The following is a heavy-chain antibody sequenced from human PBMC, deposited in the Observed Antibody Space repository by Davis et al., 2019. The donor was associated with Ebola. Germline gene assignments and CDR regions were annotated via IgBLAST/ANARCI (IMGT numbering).Heavy chain of an antibody. Sequence: GGSLRLSCAASGFTFSDYYMSWIRQAPGKGLEWVANIKQDGSEKYYVDSVKGRFTISRDNAKNSLYLQMDSLRAEDTAVYYCARDFGDIVVVPAAVDYWGQGTLVTVSS. J-gene: IGHJ4*02. CDR2: IKQDGSEK. V-gene: IGHV3-7*01. CDR1: GFTFSDYY. CDR3: ARDFGDIVVVPAAVDY. D-gene: IGHD2-2*01.